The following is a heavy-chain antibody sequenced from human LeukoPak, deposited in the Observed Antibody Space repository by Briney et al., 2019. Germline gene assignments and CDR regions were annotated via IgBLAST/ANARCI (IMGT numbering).Heavy chain of an antibody. J-gene: IGHJ4*02. Sequence: SETLSLTCAVYGGSFSGSYWTWIRQPPGKGLEWIGEINHSGNTNYKPSLKSRVTISLDTSKNQFSLKLSSVTAADTAIYYCARGGASGHYPEIDYWGQGTLVTVSS. CDR1: GGSFSGSY. CDR2: INHSGNT. V-gene: IGHV4-34*01. D-gene: IGHD3-22*01. CDR3: ARGGASGHYPEIDY.